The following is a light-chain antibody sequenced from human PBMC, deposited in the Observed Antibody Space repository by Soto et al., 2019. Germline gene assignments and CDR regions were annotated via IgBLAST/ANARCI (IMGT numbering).Light chain of an antibody. J-gene: IGKJ1*01. Sequence: QMTQCPSSLSASVVDRVTITCLATQSISRSLNWYQQKPGKAPKLLIYAASSLQSGVPSRFSGSGSGTDFTLTISSLQPEDFATYYCLQDYNYPRTFGQGTKVDIK. CDR3: LQDYNYPRT. V-gene: IGKV1-6*01. CDR2: AAS. CDR1: QSISRS.